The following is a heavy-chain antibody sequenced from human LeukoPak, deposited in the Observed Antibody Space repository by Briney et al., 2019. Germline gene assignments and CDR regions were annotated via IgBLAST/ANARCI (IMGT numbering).Heavy chain of an antibody. J-gene: IGHJ4*02. Sequence: MPGGSQRLSCAASGFTFSSYSMNWVRQAPGKGLEWVSSISSSSSYIYYADSVKGRFTISRDNAKNSLYLQMNSLKIEDTAIYYCVRGHDSFDYWGQGTLVTVSS. D-gene: IGHD3-3*01. CDR3: VRGHDSFDY. V-gene: IGHV3-21*04. CDR2: ISSSSSYI. CDR1: GFTFSSYS.